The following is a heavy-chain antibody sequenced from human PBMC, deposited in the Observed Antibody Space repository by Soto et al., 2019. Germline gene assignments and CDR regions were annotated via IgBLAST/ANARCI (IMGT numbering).Heavy chain of an antibody. V-gene: IGHV4-59*08. D-gene: IGHD1-20*01. Sequence: QVLVQESGPGLVKPSETLSLTCIVSAGSISGYYWSWIRQPPGKGLEWIGHVYESGDTNYNPSLKNRITILVDTSKNHFSLKMTSVTAADTAVYYCARQRAYDWNGRDAFDIWGQGTMVTVSS. CDR2: VYESGDT. CDR3: ARQRAYDWNGRDAFDI. J-gene: IGHJ3*02. CDR1: AGSISGYY.